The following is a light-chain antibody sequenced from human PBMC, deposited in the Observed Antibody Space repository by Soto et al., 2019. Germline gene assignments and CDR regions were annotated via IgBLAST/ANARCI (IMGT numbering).Light chain of an antibody. CDR3: MQGLQTPT. CDR2: LGS. V-gene: IGKV2-28*01. J-gene: IGKJ1*01. CDR1: QSLLHSNGYNY. Sequence: EIVMTQSPLSLPVTPGEPASISCRSSQSLLHSNGYNYLDWYLQKPGQSPQLLIYLGSNRASGVTDRFSGSGSCTDFTLKLSRVEAEDVGVYYCMQGLQTPTFGQGTKVEIK.